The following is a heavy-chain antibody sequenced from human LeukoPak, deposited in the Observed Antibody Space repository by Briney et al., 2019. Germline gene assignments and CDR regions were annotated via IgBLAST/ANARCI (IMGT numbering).Heavy chain of an antibody. CDR2: ISSSGGST. CDR1: GFTFSNYA. Sequence: GGSLRLSCAASGFTFSNYAMSWVRQSPGKGLEWVSTISSSGGSTYYADSVKGRFTISRDSSKNSLYLQMNSLRAEDTAVYYCAKAKVGEAGASDYWGQGTLITVSS. J-gene: IGHJ4*02. D-gene: IGHD6-13*01. CDR3: AKAKVGEAGASDY. V-gene: IGHV3-23*01.